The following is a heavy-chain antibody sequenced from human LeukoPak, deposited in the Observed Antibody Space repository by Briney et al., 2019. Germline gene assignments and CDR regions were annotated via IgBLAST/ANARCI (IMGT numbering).Heavy chain of an antibody. CDR2: ITWNGAST. CDR1: GFTFDDYG. CDR3: AREYGDYSSYFDL. V-gene: IGHV3-20*04. D-gene: IGHD4-17*01. Sequence: PGGSLRLSCAASGFTFDDYGMSWVRQAPGKGLEWVTGITWNGASTGFADSVKGRVTISRDNAKNSLYLGMSSLRAEDTALYYCAREYGDYSSYFDLWGRGTLVIVSS. J-gene: IGHJ2*01.